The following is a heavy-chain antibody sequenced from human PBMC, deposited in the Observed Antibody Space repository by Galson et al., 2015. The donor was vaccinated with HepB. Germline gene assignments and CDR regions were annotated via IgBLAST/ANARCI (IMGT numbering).Heavy chain of an antibody. D-gene: IGHD6-19*01. CDR1: GFTFEDYA. J-gene: IGHJ5*02. CDR2: ISWNSDFT. V-gene: IGHV3-9*01. Sequence: SLRLSCAASGFTFEDYAMHWVRQVPGKGLEWVSGISWNSDFTGYADSVRGRFTISRDNSKNTLSLQMNSLGAEDTAVYYCAKCGVLSSGWCNYYDPWGQGTLVTVSS. CDR3: AKCGVLSSGWCNYYDP.